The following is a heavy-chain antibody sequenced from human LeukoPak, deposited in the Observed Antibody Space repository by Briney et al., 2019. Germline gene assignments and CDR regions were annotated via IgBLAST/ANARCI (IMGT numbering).Heavy chain of an antibody. CDR2: IISVNNYI. CDR3: VRRLTYFDSSGYLDY. J-gene: IGHJ4*02. CDR1: GFTFSTIS. D-gene: IGHD3-22*01. Sequence: GGSLRLSCAASGFTFSTISMNCVPQAPGKGREWGSSIISVNNYISYTDSVKGRVTISTDNAKSSLYLQMNSLRAEDTAVYFCVRRLTYFDSSGYLDYWGQGTLVTVSS. V-gene: IGHV3-21*01.